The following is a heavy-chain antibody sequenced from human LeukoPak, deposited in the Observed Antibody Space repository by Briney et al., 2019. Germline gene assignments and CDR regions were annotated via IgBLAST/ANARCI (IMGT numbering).Heavy chain of an antibody. CDR2: IYHSGST. J-gene: IGHJ4*02. D-gene: IGHD5-24*01. CDR1: GGSISSSNW. V-gene: IGHV4-4*02. CDR3: AKDRGEMATTPGVPRDY. Sequence: PSRTLSLTCAVSGGSISSSNWWSWVRQPPGKGLEWIGEIYHSGSTNYNPSLKSRVTISVDKSKNQFSLKLSSVTAADTAVYYCAKDRGEMATTPGVPRDYWGQGTLVTVSS.